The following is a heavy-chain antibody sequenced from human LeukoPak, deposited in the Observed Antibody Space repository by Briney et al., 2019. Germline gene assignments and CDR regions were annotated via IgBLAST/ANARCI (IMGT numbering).Heavy chain of an antibody. D-gene: IGHD3-10*01. J-gene: IGHJ4*02. V-gene: IGHV3-9*01. Sequence: GGSLRLSCAASGFTFDDYAMHWVRQAPGKGLEWVSGISWNSGSIGYADSVKGRFTISRDNSKNTLYMQMNSLGADDTAVYYYAKGSFGFGELLMGDSFDYWGQGTLVTVSS. CDR1: GFTFDDYA. CDR2: ISWNSGSI. CDR3: AKGSFGFGELLMGDSFDY.